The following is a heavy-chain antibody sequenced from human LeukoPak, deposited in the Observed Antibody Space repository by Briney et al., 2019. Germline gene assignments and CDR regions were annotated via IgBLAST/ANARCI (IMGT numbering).Heavy chain of an antibody. CDR3: AGSGYSYGYLDY. CDR2: IYTSGST. V-gene: IGHV4-4*07. Sequence: SETLSLTCTVSGGSISSYYWSWIRQPAGKGLEWIGRIYTSGSTNYNPSLKSRVTMSADTSKNQFSLKLSSVTAADTAVYYCAGSGYSYGYLDYWGQGTLVTVSS. CDR1: GGSISSYY. J-gene: IGHJ4*02. D-gene: IGHD5-18*01.